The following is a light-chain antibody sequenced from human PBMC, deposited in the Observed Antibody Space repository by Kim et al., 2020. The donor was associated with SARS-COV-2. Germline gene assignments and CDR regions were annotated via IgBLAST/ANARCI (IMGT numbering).Light chain of an antibody. V-gene: IGKV4-1*01. Sequence: ATINCKSSQSVLYSSNNKNYLTWYQQKPGQPPKLLIYWASTRESGVPDRFSASGSGTDFTLTISSLQAEDVAVYYCLQYYSTPLTFGGGTKVDIK. CDR2: WAS. CDR1: QSVLYSSNNKNY. CDR3: LQYYSTPLT. J-gene: IGKJ4*01.